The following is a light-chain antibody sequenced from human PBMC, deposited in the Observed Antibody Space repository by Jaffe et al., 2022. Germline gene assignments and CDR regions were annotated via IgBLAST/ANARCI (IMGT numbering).Light chain of an antibody. J-gene: IGKJ1*01. CDR2: GPS. CDR1: EGISNS. Sequence: DTQMTQSPSSLSASAGDRVTITCRASEGISNSLAWYQQKPGKVPKLLLHGPSTLESGVPSRFSGSGSGTEYTLTISSLQPEDFGTYYCHQFYTNPWTFGQGTTVEIK. CDR3: HQFYTNPWT. V-gene: IGKV1-NL1*01.